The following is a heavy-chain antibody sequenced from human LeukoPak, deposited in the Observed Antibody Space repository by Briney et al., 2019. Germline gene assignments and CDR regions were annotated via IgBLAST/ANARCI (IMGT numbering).Heavy chain of an antibody. J-gene: IGHJ6*02. CDR3: ARVVPAAMYYYYGMDV. CDR2: IYYRGST. CDR1: GGSISNINYY. Sequence: SETLSLTCTVSGGSISNINYYWAWIREPPGKGLEWIGSIYYRGSTYYNPSLKSRVTISVDTSKNQFSLKLSSVTAADTAVYYCARVVPAAMYYYYGMDVWGQGTTVTVSS. V-gene: IGHV4-39*07. D-gene: IGHD2-2*01.